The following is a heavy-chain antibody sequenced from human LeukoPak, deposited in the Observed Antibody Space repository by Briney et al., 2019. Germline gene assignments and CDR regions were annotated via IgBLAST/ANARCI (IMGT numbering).Heavy chain of an antibody. J-gene: IGHJ4*02. D-gene: IGHD2-2*01. CDR3: ARDPANGAFDY. CDR2: ISSSRSYI. CDR1: GFTFSSYN. V-gene: IGHV3-21*01. Sequence: PGGSLRLSCAASGFTFSSYNMNWVRQAPGKGLEWVSSISSSRSYIYYADSVKGRFTISRDTAKNSLYLQMDSLRAEDTAVYYCARDPANGAFDYWGQGTLVTVSS.